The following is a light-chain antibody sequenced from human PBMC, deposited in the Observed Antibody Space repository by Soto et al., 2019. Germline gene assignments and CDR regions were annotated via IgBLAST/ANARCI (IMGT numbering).Light chain of an antibody. Sequence: EIVMTQSPATLSVSPGERATLSCRASQSVSSNLAWYQQKPGQAPRLLIYGASTRATGIPARFSGIRSGTESTPPTAGFQCENFAVYYCQQYINCLVLTCGGGPKVEIK. CDR1: QSVSSN. CDR2: GAS. J-gene: IGKJ4*01. CDR3: QQYINCLVLT. V-gene: IGKV3D-15*01.